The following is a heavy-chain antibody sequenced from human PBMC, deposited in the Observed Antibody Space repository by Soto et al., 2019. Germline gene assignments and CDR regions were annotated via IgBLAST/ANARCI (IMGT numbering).Heavy chain of an antibody. D-gene: IGHD4-4*01. Sequence: PGGSLRLSCAASGFTFSSYAMSWVRQAPGKGLEWVSAISSSGAGTYYADSVKGRFTISRDNSKNTLYLQMNSLRAEDTAVYYCAKAPYGVTFPFDYWGQGTLVTVPS. CDR3: AKAPYGVTFPFDY. V-gene: IGHV3-23*01. CDR2: ISSSGAGT. CDR1: GFTFSSYA. J-gene: IGHJ4*02.